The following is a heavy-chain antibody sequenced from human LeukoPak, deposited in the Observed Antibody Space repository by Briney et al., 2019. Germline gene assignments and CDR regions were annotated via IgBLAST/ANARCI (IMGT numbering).Heavy chain of an antibody. Sequence: SETLPLTCTVTGGSVSSGIYYWPWLRQPPGKELEWIGYIHYSGNTNYNPSLKSRVTISVDTSKNQFSLKLKSVTAADTAVYYCARHGSTDYFDYWGQGTLVTVSS. V-gene: IGHV4-61*01. CDR2: IHYSGNT. D-gene: IGHD2-2*03. J-gene: IGHJ4*02. CDR1: GGSVSSGIYY. CDR3: ARHGSTDYFDY.